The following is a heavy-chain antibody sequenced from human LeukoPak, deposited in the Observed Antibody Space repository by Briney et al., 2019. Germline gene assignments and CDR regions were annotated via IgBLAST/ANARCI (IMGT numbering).Heavy chain of an antibody. CDR3: ARRAGAYSHPYDY. J-gene: IGHJ4*02. Sequence: PGGSLRLPCAASGFTVHSNYMSWVRQAPGKGLEWVSVIDRSGVTHYADSVKGRFTISRDNSKNTLYLQMNSLRAEDTGVYYCARRAGAYSHPYDYWGQGTLVTVSS. CDR1: GFTVHSNY. V-gene: IGHV3-53*01. CDR2: IDRSGVT. D-gene: IGHD4/OR15-4a*01.